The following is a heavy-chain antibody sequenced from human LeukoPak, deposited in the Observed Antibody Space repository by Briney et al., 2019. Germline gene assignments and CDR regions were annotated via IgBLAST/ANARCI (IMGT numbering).Heavy chain of an antibody. CDR2: ISAYNGNT. V-gene: IGHV1-18*01. CDR1: GYTFTSYG. CDR3: ARGRWFGEFLRYFDY. Sequence: ASVKVSCKASGYTFTSYGISWVRQAPGQGLEWMGWISAYNGNTNYAQKLQGRVTMTTDTSTSTAYMELRSLRSDDTAVYYCARGRWFGEFLRYFDYWGQGTLVTVSS. J-gene: IGHJ4*02. D-gene: IGHD3-10*01.